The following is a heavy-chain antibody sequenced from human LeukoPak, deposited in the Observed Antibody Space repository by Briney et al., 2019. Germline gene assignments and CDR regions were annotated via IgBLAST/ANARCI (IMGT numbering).Heavy chain of an antibody. J-gene: IGHJ4*02. V-gene: IGHV1-2*02. CDR2: INPNSGGR. Sequence: ASVRVSCKASGYTFTGHYMHWVRQAPGQGLEWMGWINPNSGGRDYAQKFQGRVTLTRDTSISTAYMELSRLRSDDTAVYYCARGDYYDSSGYPDYWGQGTLVTASS. CDR1: GYTFTGHY. D-gene: IGHD3-22*01. CDR3: ARGDYYDSSGYPDY.